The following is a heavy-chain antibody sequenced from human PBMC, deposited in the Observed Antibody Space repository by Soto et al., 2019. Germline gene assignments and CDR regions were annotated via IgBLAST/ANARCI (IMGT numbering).Heavy chain of an antibody. CDR1: GASVSHGY. Sequence: QMQLQASGPGLVKPSETLSLTCNVSGASVSHGYWSWIRQPPGKALEWIGFMYFGGSFNYNPSLTGRATISVEPSKNQFTMKLTSVTASDTAVYYCARSYYDSTGFAVDPWGQGTLVTVSS. CDR3: ARSYYDSTGFAVDP. V-gene: IGHV4-59*02. D-gene: IGHD3-22*01. J-gene: IGHJ5*02. CDR2: MYFGGSF.